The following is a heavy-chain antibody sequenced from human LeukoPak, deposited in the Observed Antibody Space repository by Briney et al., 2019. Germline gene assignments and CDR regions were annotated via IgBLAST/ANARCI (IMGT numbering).Heavy chain of an antibody. V-gene: IGHV1-3*01. CDR1: GYTFTSYA. CDR2: INAGNGNT. D-gene: IGHD6-13*01. J-gene: IGHJ4*02. Sequence: GASVKVSRKASGYTFTSYAMHWVRQAPGQRLEWMGWINAGNGNTKYSQKFQGRVTITRDTSASTAYMELSSLRSEDTAVYYCARDMQQLVRWYFDYWGQGTLVTVSS. CDR3: ARDMQQLVRWYFDY.